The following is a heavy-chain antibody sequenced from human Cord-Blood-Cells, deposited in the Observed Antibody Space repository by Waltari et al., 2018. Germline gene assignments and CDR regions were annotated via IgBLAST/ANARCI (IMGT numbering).Heavy chain of an antibody. V-gene: IGHV4-34*01. CDR3: AREVTMVRGVLDV. CDR1: GGSFSGYY. J-gene: IGHJ6*02. CDR2: INHRGST. D-gene: IGHD3-10*01. Sequence: QVQLQQWGAGLLKPSETLSLTCAVYGGSFSGYYWSWIRQPPGKGLEWIGEINHRGSTNYNPSLKSRVTISVDTSKNQFSLKLSSVTAADTAVYYCAREVTMVRGVLDVWGQGTTVTVSS.